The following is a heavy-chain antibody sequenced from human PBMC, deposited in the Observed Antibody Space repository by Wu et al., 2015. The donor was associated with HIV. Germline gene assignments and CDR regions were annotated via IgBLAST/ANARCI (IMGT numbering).Heavy chain of an antibody. J-gene: IGHJ4*02. CDR3: ARLQSLSGFYSNADY. CDR2: MNPNTGGA. CDR1: GYSFPHKF. D-gene: IGHD3-22*01. V-gene: IGHV1-2*02. Sequence: QVQLVQSGAEVRKPGASVKISCRPFGYSFPHKFIHWLRRAPGQGLEWMGWMNPNTGGAKYAQKFQGRVTMTRDTSIRTAYMELSSLKPGDTAVYYCARLQSLSGFYSNADYWGQGTLVTVSS.